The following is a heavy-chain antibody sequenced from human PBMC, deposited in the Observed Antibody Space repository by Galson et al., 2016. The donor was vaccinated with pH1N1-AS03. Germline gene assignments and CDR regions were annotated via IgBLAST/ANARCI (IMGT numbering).Heavy chain of an antibody. D-gene: IGHD2/OR15-2a*01. V-gene: IGHV2-5*02. CDR2: VYWDETR. J-gene: IGHJ3*02. CDR1: GVSVPSSGVG. CDR3: ALPNSGGNAFEI. Sequence: PALVKPTQTLTLTCSVSGVSVPSSGVGVGWFRQPPGKALEWLALVYWDETRRYSPSLKNRLTIPKDSSKNQVVLTVTSVDPMDIATYFCALPNSGGNAFEIWGPGTMVTVSS.